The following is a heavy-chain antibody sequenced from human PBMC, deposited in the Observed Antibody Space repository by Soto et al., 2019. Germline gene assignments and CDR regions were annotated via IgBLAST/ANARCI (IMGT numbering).Heavy chain of an antibody. CDR3: ARDRQLPPLIYHFDY. CDR1: GFTFSSYA. V-gene: IGHV3-30-3*01. D-gene: IGHD2-2*01. CDR2: ISYDGSNK. Sequence: GGSLRLSCAASGFTFSSYAMHWVRQAPGKGLEWVAVISYDGSNKYYADSVKGRFTISRDNSKNTLYLQMNSLRAEDTAVYYCARDRQLPPLIYHFDYWGQGTLVTVSS. J-gene: IGHJ4*02.